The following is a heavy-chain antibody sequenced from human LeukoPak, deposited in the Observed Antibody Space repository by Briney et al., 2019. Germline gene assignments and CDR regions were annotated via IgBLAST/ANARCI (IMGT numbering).Heavy chain of an antibody. D-gene: IGHD2-15*01. V-gene: IGHV3-21*01. Sequence: GGSLRLSCAASGFTFSSYSMNWVRQAPGKGLEWVSSISSSSSYIYYADSVKGRFTISRDNAKNSLYLQMNSLRAEDTAVYYCAKAPSGGSSYEDYWGQGTLVTVSS. CDR2: ISSSSSYI. CDR3: AKAPSGGSSYEDY. CDR1: GFTFSSYS. J-gene: IGHJ4*02.